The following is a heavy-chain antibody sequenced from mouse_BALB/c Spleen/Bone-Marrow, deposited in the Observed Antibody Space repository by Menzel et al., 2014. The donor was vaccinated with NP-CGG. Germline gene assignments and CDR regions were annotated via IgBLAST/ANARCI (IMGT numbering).Heavy chain of an antibody. J-gene: IGHJ4*01. Sequence: VQLQQSGAELVKPGASVKLSCTASGFNITDTYMHWVKQRPEQGLEWIGRIDPANGNTKYDPKFQGKATITADTSSNTAYLQLSSLTSEDTDVYYCARWEYYAMDYWGQGTSVTVSS. CDR1: GFNITDTY. CDR3: ARWEYYAMDY. CDR2: IDPANGNT. V-gene: IGHV14-3*02. D-gene: IGHD4-1*01.